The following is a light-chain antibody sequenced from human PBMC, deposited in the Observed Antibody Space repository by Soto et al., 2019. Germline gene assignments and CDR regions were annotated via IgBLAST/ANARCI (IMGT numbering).Light chain of an antibody. CDR2: EVS. V-gene: IGLV2-23*02. Sequence: QSALTQPASVSGSPGQSITISCTGTSSDVGSYNLVSGYQQHPGKAPKLMIYEVSKRPAGVSNRFSGSKSGNTASLTSSGLQAGDEADYYCCSYAGSSTVVFGGGTKRTVL. CDR1: SSDVGSYNL. CDR3: CSYAGSSTVV. J-gene: IGLJ2*01.